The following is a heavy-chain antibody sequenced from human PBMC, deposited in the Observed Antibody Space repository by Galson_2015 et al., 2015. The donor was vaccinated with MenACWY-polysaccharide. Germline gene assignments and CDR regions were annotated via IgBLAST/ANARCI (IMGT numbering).Heavy chain of an antibody. CDR3: MIVGTGGRVY. CDR2: INPSNGDT. V-gene: IGHV1-46*01. J-gene: IGHJ4*02. Sequence: SVKVSCKASGYTFTSYYMHWVRQAPGQGLEWMGIINPSNGDTRHAQKFQGRVTMTRDTSTSTVYMELSSLRAEDTAVYYCMIVGTGGRVYRGQGILVTVPS. CDR1: GYTFTSYY. D-gene: IGHD3-22*01.